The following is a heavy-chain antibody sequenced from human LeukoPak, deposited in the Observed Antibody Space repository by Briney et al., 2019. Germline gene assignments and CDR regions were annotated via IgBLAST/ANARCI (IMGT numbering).Heavy chain of an antibody. CDR2: IYYSGST. CDR1: GGSISSYY. D-gene: IGHD1-26*01. CDR3: ATYSGSYEMGSYYFDY. Sequence: SETLSLTCTVSGGSISSYYWSWIRQPPGKGLEWIGYIYYSGSTNYNPSLKSRVTISVDTSKNQFSLKLSSVTAADTAVYHCATYSGSYEMGSYYFDYWGQGTLVTVSS. V-gene: IGHV4-59*01. J-gene: IGHJ4*02.